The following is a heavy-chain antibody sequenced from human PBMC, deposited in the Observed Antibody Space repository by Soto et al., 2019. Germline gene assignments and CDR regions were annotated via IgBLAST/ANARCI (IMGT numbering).Heavy chain of an antibody. D-gene: IGHD3-9*01. CDR3: ARDARIDILTGYYDALKFDY. Sequence: ASVKVSCKASGYTFTSYGISWVRQAPGQGLERMGWISAYNGNTNYAQKLQGRVTMTTDTSTSTAYMELRSLRSDDTAVYYCARDARIDILTGYYDALKFDYWGQGTLVTVSS. CDR2: ISAYNGNT. CDR1: GYTFTSYG. J-gene: IGHJ4*02. V-gene: IGHV1-18*01.